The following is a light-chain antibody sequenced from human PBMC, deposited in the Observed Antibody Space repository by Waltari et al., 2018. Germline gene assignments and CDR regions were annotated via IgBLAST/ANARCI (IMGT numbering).Light chain of an antibody. CDR3: AAWDDSLSGV. V-gene: IGLV1-47*01. J-gene: IGLJ3*02. CDR2: RNN. Sequence: QSVLTQPPSASGTPGQRVTISCSGSSSHIGSNYVYWYQQPPGTAPKLLIYRNNQRPSGVPDRFSGSKSGTSASLAISGLRSEDEADYYCAAWDDSLSGVFGGGTKLTVL. CDR1: SSHIGSNY.